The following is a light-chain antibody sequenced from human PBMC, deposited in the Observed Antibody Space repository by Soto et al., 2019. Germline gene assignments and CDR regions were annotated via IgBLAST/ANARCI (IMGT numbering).Light chain of an antibody. V-gene: IGKV3-11*01. CDR3: QQRRNLPPT. J-gene: IGKJ5*01. CDR1: QSVSSY. CDR2: DAS. Sequence: ERATLSSRASQSVSSYLAWYQQEPGQAPRLLIYDASNRATGIPARFSGSGSGTDFTLPISSLEPEDFAVYYCQQRRNLPPTFCPGTRMEIK.